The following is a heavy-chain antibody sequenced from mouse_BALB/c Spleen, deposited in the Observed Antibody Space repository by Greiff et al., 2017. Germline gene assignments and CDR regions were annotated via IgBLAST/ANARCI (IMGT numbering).Heavy chain of an antibody. CDR1: GFNIKDYY. V-gene: IGHV14-1*02. Sequence: EVKLVESGAELVRPGALVKLSCKASGFNIKDYYMHWVKQRPEQGLEWIGWIDPENGNTIYDPKFQGKASITADTSSNTAYLQLSSLTSEDTAVYYCARSGDDYTFAYWGQGTLVTVSA. D-gene: IGHD2-4*01. CDR3: ARSGDDYTFAY. J-gene: IGHJ3*01. CDR2: IDPENGNT.